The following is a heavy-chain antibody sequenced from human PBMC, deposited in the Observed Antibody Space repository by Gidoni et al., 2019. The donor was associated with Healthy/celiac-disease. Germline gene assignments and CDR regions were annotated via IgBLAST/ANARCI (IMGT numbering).Heavy chain of an antibody. Sequence: QVQLQESGPGLVKPSETLSLPCTVPGGSISSYYWSWIRQPPGKGLEWIGYIYYSGSTNYNPSLKSRVTISVDTSKNQFSLKLSSVTAADTAVYYCARVQDSSGYYERTFDYWGQGTLVTVSS. CDR2: IYYSGST. J-gene: IGHJ4*02. V-gene: IGHV4-59*01. CDR1: GGSISSYY. D-gene: IGHD3-22*01. CDR3: ARVQDSSGYYERTFDY.